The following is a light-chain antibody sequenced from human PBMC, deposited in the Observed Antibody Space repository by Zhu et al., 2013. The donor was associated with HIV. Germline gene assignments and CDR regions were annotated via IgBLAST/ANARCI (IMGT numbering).Light chain of an antibody. Sequence: DIVLTQSPGTLSLSPGERATLSCRASQSVRGDFLAWYQQKPGQAHKVLIYGASTRATGIPARFSGSGSGTEFTLTINSLQSEDFAVYYCQQYNNWPRTFGQGTEGGNQ. V-gene: IGKV3-15*01. CDR1: QSVRGD. CDR2: GAS. J-gene: IGKJ1*01. CDR3: QQYNNWPRT.